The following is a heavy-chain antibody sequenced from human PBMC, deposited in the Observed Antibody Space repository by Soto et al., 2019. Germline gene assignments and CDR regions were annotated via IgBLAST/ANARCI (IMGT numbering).Heavy chain of an antibody. CDR1: GGSISGYY. V-gene: IGHV4-59*01. J-gene: IGHJ4*02. CDR2: IYYSGST. CDR3: ARTYYYDSSGHTAFDY. D-gene: IGHD3-22*01. Sequence: QVQLQESGPGLVKPSETLSLTCTVSGGSISGYYWSWIRQPPGKGLEWIGYIYYSGSTNYNPSLKSRVTISVDTSKNQFSLKLSSVTAADTAVYYCARTYYYDSSGHTAFDYWGQGTLVTVSS.